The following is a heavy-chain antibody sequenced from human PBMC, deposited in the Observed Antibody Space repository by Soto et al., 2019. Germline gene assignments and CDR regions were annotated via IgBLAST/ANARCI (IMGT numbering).Heavy chain of an antibody. V-gene: IGHV3-23*01. CDR2: IIGSGAIT. J-gene: IGHJ4*02. CDR1: EFTFNSYA. Sequence: PGGSLRLSCVASEFTFNSYAMSWVRQAPGMGLEWVSSIIGSGAITYYADSVKGRFTISRDNSKSTLYLQMNSLRVEDTALYYCAKDERDTGGNSGIDYWGQGTLVTVSS. CDR3: AKDERDTGGNSGIDY. D-gene: IGHD2-21*02.